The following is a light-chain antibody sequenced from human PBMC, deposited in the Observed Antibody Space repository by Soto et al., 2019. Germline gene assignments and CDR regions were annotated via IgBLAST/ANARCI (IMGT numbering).Light chain of an antibody. CDR1: SRDVGSYNL. V-gene: IGLV2-23*02. J-gene: IGLJ1*01. CDR3: CSYVGGPTPFV. Sequence: QSVLAQPASVSGSPGQSISISCTGTSRDVGSYNLVSWYQQHPGKAPKVVISEVSKRPSGVSNRFSGSKSGNTASLTISGLQAEDEADYYCCSYVGGPTPFVFGTGTKVTVL. CDR2: EVS.